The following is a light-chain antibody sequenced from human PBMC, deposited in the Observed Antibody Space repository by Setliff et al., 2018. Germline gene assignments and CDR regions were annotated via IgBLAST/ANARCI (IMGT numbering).Light chain of an antibody. V-gene: IGLV2-8*01. Sequence: ALAQPPSASGSPGQSVTISCTGTSSDVGGYNYVSWYQQHPGKAPKLMIYEVSKRPSGVPDRFSGSKSGNTASLTVSGLQAEDEADYYCSSYAGSNNPYVFGTGTKSPS. CDR2: EVS. CDR3: SSYAGSNNPYV. J-gene: IGLJ1*01. CDR1: SSDVGGYNY.